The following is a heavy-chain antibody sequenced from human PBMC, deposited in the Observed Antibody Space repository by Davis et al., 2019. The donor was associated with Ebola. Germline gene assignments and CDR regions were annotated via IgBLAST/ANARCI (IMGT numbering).Heavy chain of an antibody. Sequence: AASVKVSCKASGYTFTSYGISWVRQAPGQGLEWMGWISAYNGNTNYAQKLQGRVTMTTDTSTSTAYMELRSLRSDDTAVYYCARGSRSSWYEWFDPWGQGTLVTVSS. CDR1: GYTFTSYG. V-gene: IGHV1-18*01. CDR2: ISAYNGNT. CDR3: ARGSRSSWYEWFDP. J-gene: IGHJ5*02. D-gene: IGHD6-13*01.